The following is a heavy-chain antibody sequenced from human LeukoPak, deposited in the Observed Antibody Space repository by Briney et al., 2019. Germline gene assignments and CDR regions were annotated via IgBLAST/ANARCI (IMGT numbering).Heavy chain of an antibody. J-gene: IGHJ4*02. CDR2: INPNSGGT. CDR3: ARSWRFCSGDSCYPIDY. D-gene: IGHD2-15*01. Sequence: ASVKVSCKASGYTFTDYYMHWVRQAPGQELEWMGWINPNSGGTNYAQKFRGRVTMTRDTSISTAYMELSRLRSDDTAVYYCARSWRFCSGDSCYPIDYWGQGTLVTVSS. CDR1: GYTFTDYY. V-gene: IGHV1-2*02.